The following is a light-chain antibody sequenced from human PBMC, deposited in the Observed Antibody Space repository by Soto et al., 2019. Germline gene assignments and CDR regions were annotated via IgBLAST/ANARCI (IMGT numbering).Light chain of an antibody. CDR1: HRISSL. V-gene: IGKV1-39*01. Sequence: DILMTQSQSSLSASVGDRVTITCRASHRISSLVNWYHQRPGKAPPLLIFGASVLQSGVPSRFSGTGSGTEVTLTISSLQPEDLGTYYCQQTYSTPYTFGQGTTVVIK. CDR3: QQTYSTPYT. J-gene: IGKJ2*01. CDR2: GAS.